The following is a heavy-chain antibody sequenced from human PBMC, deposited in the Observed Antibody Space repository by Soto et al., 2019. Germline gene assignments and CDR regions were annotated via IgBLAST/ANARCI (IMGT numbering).Heavy chain of an antibody. CDR1: GGSISSYY. CDR3: ARWGPAGDDRSSSDWFDP. V-gene: IGHV4-59*01. D-gene: IGHD6-6*01. CDR2: IYYSGST. J-gene: IGHJ5*02. Sequence: SETLSLTCTVSGGSISSYYWSWIRQPPGKGLEWIGYIYYSGSTNYNPSLKSRVTISVDTSKNQFSLKLSSVTAADTAVYYCARWGPAGDDRSSSDWFDPWGQGTLVTVSS.